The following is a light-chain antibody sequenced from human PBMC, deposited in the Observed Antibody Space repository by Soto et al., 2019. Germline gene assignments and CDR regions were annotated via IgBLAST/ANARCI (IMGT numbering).Light chain of an antibody. CDR2: EVS. Sequence: QSALTQPASVSGSPGQSITISCTGTSSDIGGYNYVSWYQQHTGKAPKLMIYEVSNRPSGVSNRFSGSKSGNTGSLTISGLQAEDEADYYFSSYTTSSTVLFAGATKVTVL. CDR1: SSDIGGYNY. J-gene: IGLJ2*01. V-gene: IGLV2-14*01. CDR3: SSYTTSSTVL.